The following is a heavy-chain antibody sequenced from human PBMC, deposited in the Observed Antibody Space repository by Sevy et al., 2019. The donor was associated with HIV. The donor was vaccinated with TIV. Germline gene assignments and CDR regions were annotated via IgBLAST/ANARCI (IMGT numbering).Heavy chain of an antibody. V-gene: IGHV4-61*01. D-gene: IGHD3-22*01. CDR2: IYSSGST. J-gene: IGHJ3*02. Sequence: SETLSLTCTVSGGSVRSGSYYWSWIRQPPGKGLEWIGYIYSSGSTMSNPSLESRVSISVDTSKNQVSLKLASVTAADTAVYYCARSPDSTGYYPAFDIWGQGTMVTVSS. CDR3: ARSPDSTGYYPAFDI. CDR1: GGSVRSGSYY.